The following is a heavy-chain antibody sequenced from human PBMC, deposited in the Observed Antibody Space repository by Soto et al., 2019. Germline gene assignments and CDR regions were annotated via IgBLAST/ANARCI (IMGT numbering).Heavy chain of an antibody. CDR2: ISGSGGST. V-gene: IGHV3-23*01. CDR1: GFIFSNYA. D-gene: IGHD1-1*01. J-gene: IGHJ4*02. CDR3: AKEHKPPRDNGSLY. Sequence: PAGSLSLSCAASGFIFSNYAMSWVRPPARKGLEWVAAISGSGGSTYYPDSVKGRITTSRDNSKNTLYLQMNSLRAEDTAVYYCAKEHKPPRDNGSLYWGQGTLVTVSS.